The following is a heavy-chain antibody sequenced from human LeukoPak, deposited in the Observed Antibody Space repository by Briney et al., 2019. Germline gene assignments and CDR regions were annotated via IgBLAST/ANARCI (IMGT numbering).Heavy chain of an antibody. D-gene: IGHD1-26*01. V-gene: IGHV3-23*01. CDR2: ISGSGGST. CDR1: GFTFSSYA. Sequence: GGSLRLSCAASGFTFSSYAMSWVRQAPGKGLEWVSAISGSGGSTYYADSVKGRFTISRDNTNNTLYLQMNSLRAEDTAVYYCAKDHVEEWERLFYFDYWGQGTLVTVSS. J-gene: IGHJ4*02. CDR3: AKDHVEEWERLFYFDY.